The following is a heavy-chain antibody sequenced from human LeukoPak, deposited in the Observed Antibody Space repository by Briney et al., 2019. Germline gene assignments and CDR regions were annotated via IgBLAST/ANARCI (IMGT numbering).Heavy chain of an antibody. CDR2: IKQDGSEK. D-gene: IGHD1-1*01. Sequence: GGSLRLSCAASGFTFSTYWMSWVRQVPGKGLEWVANIKQDGSEKNYVDSVKGRFTISRDNSKNTLYLQMNSLRAEDTAVYYCAKRFTTGTTNWFDPWGQGTLVTVSS. CDR3: AKRFTTGTTNWFDP. CDR1: GFTFSTYW. V-gene: IGHV3-7*03. J-gene: IGHJ5*02.